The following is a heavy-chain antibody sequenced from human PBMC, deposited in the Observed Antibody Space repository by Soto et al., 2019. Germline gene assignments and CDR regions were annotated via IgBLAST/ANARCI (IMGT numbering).Heavy chain of an antibody. Sequence: PSETLSLTCTVSGGSISSYYWSWIRQPAGKGLEWIGRIYTSGSTNYNPSLKSRVTMSVDTSKNQFSLKLSSVTAADTAVYYCARGLTTGTTSYWFDLWGQGTLVTVSS. D-gene: IGHD1-1*01. CDR2: IYTSGST. V-gene: IGHV4-4*07. CDR3: ARGLTTGTTSYWFDL. J-gene: IGHJ5*02. CDR1: GGSISSYY.